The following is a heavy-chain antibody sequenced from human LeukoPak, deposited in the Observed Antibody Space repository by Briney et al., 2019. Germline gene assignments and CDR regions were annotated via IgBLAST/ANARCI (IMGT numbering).Heavy chain of an antibody. D-gene: IGHD3-10*01. J-gene: IGHJ4*02. CDR1: GGTFSSYA. Sequence: ASVKVSCKASGGTFSSYAINWVRQATGQGLEWMGWMNPNSGNTGYAQKFQGRVTMTRNTSISTAYMELSSLRSEDTAVYYCARQAYGSGSYGFDYWGQGTLVTVSS. CDR2: MNPNSGNT. V-gene: IGHV1-8*02. CDR3: ARQAYGSGSYGFDY.